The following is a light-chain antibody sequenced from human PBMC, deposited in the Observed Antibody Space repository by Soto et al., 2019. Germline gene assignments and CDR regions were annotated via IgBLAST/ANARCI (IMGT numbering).Light chain of an antibody. CDR1: QSVSSNF. J-gene: IGKJ4*01. Sequence: EIVLTQSPGTLSLSPGERATLSCRAIQSVSSNFLAWYQDKPGQAPRLLIYDASSRATGIPDRFSGSGSGTDFTLTISRVEPEEFAVYYCRQYGRSLGFAVGGGTKV. CDR3: RQYGRSLGFA. CDR2: DAS. V-gene: IGKV3-20*01.